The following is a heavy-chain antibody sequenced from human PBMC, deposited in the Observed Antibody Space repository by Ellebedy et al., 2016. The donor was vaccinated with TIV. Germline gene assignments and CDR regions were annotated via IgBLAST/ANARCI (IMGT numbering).Heavy chain of an antibody. V-gene: IGHV1-18*01. J-gene: IGHJ4*02. Sequence: ASVKVSXKASGYTFVTYDITWVRQAPGQGLEWMGWISAYNGNTNYAQNLQGRVTMTTDTSTSTVYMELRSLRSDDTAIYYCARVAQGQWLGIFDYWGQGTLVTVAS. CDR2: ISAYNGNT. D-gene: IGHD6-19*01. CDR1: GYTFVTYD. CDR3: ARVAQGQWLGIFDY.